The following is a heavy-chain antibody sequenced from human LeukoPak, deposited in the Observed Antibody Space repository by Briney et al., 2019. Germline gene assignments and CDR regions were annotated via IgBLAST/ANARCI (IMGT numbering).Heavy chain of an antibody. D-gene: IGHD1-1*01. V-gene: IGHV4-59*01. CDR1: GFTFSSSA. CDR2: VYDSGTT. CDR3: ARVSWSPGTSYYYMDV. Sequence: GSLRLSCAASGFTFSSSAMSWVRQAPGKGLEWFGYVYDSGTTNYNPSLKSRVTISVDTSKNQFSLKLSSVTAADTAVYYCARVSWSPGTSYYYMDVWGKGTTITVSS. J-gene: IGHJ6*03.